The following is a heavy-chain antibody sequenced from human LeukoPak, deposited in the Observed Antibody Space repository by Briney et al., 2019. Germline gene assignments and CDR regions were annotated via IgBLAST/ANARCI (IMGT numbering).Heavy chain of an antibody. CDR2: INYSGDT. J-gene: IGHJ4*02. Sequence: SETLSLTCTVSGGSIRSSNYYWGWIRQPPGKGLEWIGSINYSGDTYSNPSLKSRVTISVDTSKTQFSLRLSSVTAADTAVYYCARVDIGVVPSTTFDFWGQGTLVTVSS. CDR1: GGSIRSSNYY. D-gene: IGHD2-2*03. CDR3: ARVDIGVVPSTTFDF. V-gene: IGHV4-39*01.